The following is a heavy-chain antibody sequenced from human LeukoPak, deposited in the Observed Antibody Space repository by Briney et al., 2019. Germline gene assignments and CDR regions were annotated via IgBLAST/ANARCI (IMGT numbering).Heavy chain of an antibody. CDR3: AQQVGYCSSGSCYFTY. CDR2: ISNTGGST. CDR1: GFTFNTYA. D-gene: IGHD2-15*01. Sequence: PGGSLRLSCAASGFTFNTYAMSWVRQAPGKGLEWVSAISNTGGSTYYAGSVKGRFTISRDKSKNTLSLQMNSLRAEDTAVYYCAQQVGYCSSGSCYFTYWGQGTLVTVSS. J-gene: IGHJ1*01. V-gene: IGHV3-23*01.